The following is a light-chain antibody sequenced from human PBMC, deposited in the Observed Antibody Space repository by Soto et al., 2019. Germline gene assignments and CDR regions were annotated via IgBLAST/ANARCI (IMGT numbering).Light chain of an antibody. CDR1: QSISSY. J-gene: IGKJ1*01. Sequence: DIQMTQSPSSLSASVGDRVTITCRASQSISSYLNWYQQKPGKAPKLLIYAASSLQSGVTSRFRGRGSGTDFPLTISSLQPEDFATYYCQQSYSTPQTFGQGTKVEIK. CDR3: QQSYSTPQT. CDR2: AAS. V-gene: IGKV1-39*01.